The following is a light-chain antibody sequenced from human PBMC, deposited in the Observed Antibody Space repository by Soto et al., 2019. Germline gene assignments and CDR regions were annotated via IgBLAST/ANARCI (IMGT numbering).Light chain of an antibody. CDR3: QQYYSYPYT. V-gene: IGKV1-8*01. CDR2: AAS. J-gene: IGKJ2*01. Sequence: AIRMTQSPSSLSASTGDRVTITCRARQGISSYLAWYQQKPGKAPKLLIYAASTLQSGVPSRFSGSGSGTEFTLPISCLQSEDFATYYCQQYYSYPYTCGQGTKLEIK. CDR1: QGISSY.